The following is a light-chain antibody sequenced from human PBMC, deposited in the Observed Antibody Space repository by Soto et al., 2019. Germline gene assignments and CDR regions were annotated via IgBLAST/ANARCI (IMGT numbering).Light chain of an antibody. CDR2: DVN. V-gene: IGLV2-8*01. J-gene: IGLJ1*01. Sequence: QSVLTQPPSASGSPGQSVTISCTGTSSDVGAYIFVSWYQQHPGKAPKLMVYDVNRRPPGVPDRFFGSKSGNTASLTVSGLQAEDEADYYCSSYTSSSTYVFGTGTKVTVL. CDR3: SSYTSSSTYV. CDR1: SSDVGAYIF.